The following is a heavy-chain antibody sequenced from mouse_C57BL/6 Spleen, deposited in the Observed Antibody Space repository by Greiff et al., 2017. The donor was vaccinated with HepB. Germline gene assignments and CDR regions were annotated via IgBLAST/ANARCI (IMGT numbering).Heavy chain of an antibody. CDR1: GFTFSDYG. J-gene: IGHJ2*01. Sequence: VQLKESGGGLVKPGGSLKLSCAASGFTFSDYGMHWVRQAPEKGLEWVAYISSGSSTIYYADTVKGRFTISRDNAKNTLFLQMTSLRSEDTAMYYCARGFYYYGSSYFDYWGQGTTLTVSS. CDR2: ISSGSSTI. CDR3: ARGFYYYGSSYFDY. V-gene: IGHV5-17*01. D-gene: IGHD1-1*01.